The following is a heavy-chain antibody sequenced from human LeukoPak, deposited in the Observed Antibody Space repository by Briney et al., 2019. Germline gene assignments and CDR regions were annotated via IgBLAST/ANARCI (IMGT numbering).Heavy chain of an antibody. J-gene: IGHJ4*02. CDR2: IWYDGSNK. CDR3: ARGGYYDSSGYFDY. Sequence: GGSLGLSCAASGFTFSSYGMHWVRQAPGKGLEWVAVIWYDGSNKYYADSVKGRFTISRDNSKNTLYLQMNSLRAEDTAVYYCARGGYYDSSGYFDYWGQGTLVTVSS. D-gene: IGHD3-22*01. V-gene: IGHV3-33*01. CDR1: GFTFSSYG.